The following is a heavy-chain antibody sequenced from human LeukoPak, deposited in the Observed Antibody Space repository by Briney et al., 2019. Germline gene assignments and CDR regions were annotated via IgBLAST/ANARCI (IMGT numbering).Heavy chain of an antibody. CDR3: ARDQFIFGVVITPDAFDI. CDR2: ISSSSSYI. D-gene: IGHD3-3*02. Sequence: PGGSLRLSCAASGFTFSTYSMNWVRQAPGKGLEWVSSISSSSSYIYYADSVKGRFTISRDNAKNSLYLQMNSLRAEDTAVYYCARDQFIFGVVITPDAFDIWGQGTMVTVSS. J-gene: IGHJ3*02. V-gene: IGHV3-21*01. CDR1: GFTFSTYS.